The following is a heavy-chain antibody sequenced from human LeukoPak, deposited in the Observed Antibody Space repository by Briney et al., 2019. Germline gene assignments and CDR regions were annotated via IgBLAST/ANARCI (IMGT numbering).Heavy chain of an antibody. J-gene: IGHJ4*02. V-gene: IGHV3-23*01. D-gene: IGHD2-2*01. CDR2: ISGSGGST. CDR3: AKDLLGYCSSTSCQSSNFDY. CDR1: GFTFSSYA. Sequence: GGSLRLSCAAAGFTFSSYAMSWVRQAPGKGLEWVSAISGSGGSTYYADSVKGRFTISRDNSKITLYLQMNSLRAEDTAVYYCAKDLLGYCSSTSCQSSNFDYWGQGTLVTVSS.